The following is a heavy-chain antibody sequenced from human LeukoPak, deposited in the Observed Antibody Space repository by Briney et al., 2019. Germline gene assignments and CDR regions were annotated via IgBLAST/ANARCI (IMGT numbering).Heavy chain of an antibody. Sequence: GGSLRLSCAASRFTFSSYAMSWVRQAPGRGLEWVSAISGSGGSTYYADSVRGRFAISRDNSKNTLYLQMNSLRAEDTAEYYCAKDGPASWGYFDYWGQGTLVTVSS. J-gene: IGHJ4*02. V-gene: IGHV3-23*01. CDR2: ISGSGGST. CDR3: AKDGPASWGYFDY. CDR1: RFTFSSYA. D-gene: IGHD3-16*01.